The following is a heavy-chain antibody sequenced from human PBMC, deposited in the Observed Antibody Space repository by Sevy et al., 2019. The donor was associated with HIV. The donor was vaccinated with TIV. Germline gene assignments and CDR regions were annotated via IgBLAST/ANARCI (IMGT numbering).Heavy chain of an antibody. CDR1: GYTFTRYG. D-gene: IGHD3-22*01. V-gene: IGHV1-18*01. CDR3: ARDRNNYDSSGYPKGMDV. Sequence: ASVKVSCKASGYTFTRYGITWVRQAPGHRLEWMGWTIAYNGNTNYAQKVQGRVTMTTDISTSTAYMELRSLRSDDTAMYYCARDRNNYDSSGYPKGMDVWGQGTTVTVSS. CDR2: TIAYNGNT. J-gene: IGHJ6*02.